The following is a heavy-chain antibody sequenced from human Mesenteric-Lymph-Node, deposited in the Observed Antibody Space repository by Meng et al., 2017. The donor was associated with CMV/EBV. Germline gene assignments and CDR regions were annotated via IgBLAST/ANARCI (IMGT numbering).Heavy chain of an antibody. CDR1: GYTFTGYY. Sequence: ASVKVSCKASGYTFTGYYMHWVRQAPGQGLEWMGWINPNSGGTNYAQKFQGRVTMTTDTSTSTAYMELRSLRSDDTAVYYCARDATGYCSSTSCLPFDYWGQGTLVTVSS. J-gene: IGHJ4*02. CDR2: INPNSGGT. V-gene: IGHV1-2*02. D-gene: IGHD2-2*01. CDR3: ARDATGYCSSTSCLPFDY.